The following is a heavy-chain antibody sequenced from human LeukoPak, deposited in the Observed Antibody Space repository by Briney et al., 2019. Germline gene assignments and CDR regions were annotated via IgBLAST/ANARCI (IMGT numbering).Heavy chain of an antibody. J-gene: IGHJ4*02. CDR3: ARYVTGYSYGTD. CDR2: ISGYNANT. CDR1: GYTFINYG. V-gene: IGHV1-18*01. D-gene: IGHD5-18*01. Sequence: PVASVKVSCKASGYTFINYGISWLRQAPGQGPEWMGWISGYNANTNYAQKFQGRVTMTTDTSTSTAYMELRSLRSDDTAVYYCARYVTGYSYGTDWGQGTLVTVSS.